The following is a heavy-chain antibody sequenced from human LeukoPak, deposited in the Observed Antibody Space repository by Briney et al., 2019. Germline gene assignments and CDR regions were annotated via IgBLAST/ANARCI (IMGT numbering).Heavy chain of an antibody. D-gene: IGHD6-6*01. Sequence: PSETLSLTCAVYGESFSGYYWSWIRQPPGKGLEWIGEINHSGNTNYNSSLKSRVTMSVDTSKSKFSMKLSSVTAADTAVYYCAKVYSSSSRDAFDVWGQGTMVTVSS. CDR2: INHSGNT. V-gene: IGHV4-34*01. CDR1: GESFSGYY. CDR3: AKVYSSSSRDAFDV. J-gene: IGHJ3*01.